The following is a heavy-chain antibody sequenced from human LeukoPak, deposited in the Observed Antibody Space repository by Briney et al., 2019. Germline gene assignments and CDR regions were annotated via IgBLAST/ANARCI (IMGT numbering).Heavy chain of an antibody. D-gene: IGHD5-24*01. V-gene: IGHV4-39*07. CDR2: VYYTGST. Sequence: PSETLSLTCTVSGGSINSTGHCWAWLRQPPGKGLEWIGSVYYTGSTHKNPSLKSRVTMTVGTSKNQFSLKLSSVTAADTAIYFCARAGGMAYYYYHMDVWGEGTTVTVSS. CDR1: GGSINSTGHC. J-gene: IGHJ6*03. CDR3: ARAGGMAYYYYHMDV.